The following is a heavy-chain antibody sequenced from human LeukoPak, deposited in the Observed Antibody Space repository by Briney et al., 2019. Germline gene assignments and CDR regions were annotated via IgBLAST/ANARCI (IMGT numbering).Heavy chain of an antibody. CDR3: ARKNYGDWVYYYYYYMDV. D-gene: IGHD4-17*01. CDR2: INHSGST. J-gene: IGHJ6*03. CDR1: GGSFSGYY. V-gene: IGHV4-34*01. Sequence: PSETLSLTCAVYGGSFSGYYWGWIRQPPGKGLEWIGEINHSGSTNYNPSLKSRVTISVDTSKNQFSLKLSSVTAADTAVYYCARKNYGDWVYYYYYYMDVWGKGTTVTVSS.